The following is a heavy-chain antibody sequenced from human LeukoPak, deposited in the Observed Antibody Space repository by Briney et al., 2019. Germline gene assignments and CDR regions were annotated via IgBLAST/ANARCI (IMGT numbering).Heavy chain of an antibody. CDR1: GYTFTGYY. CDR3: ARDLSYCSSTSCSGNAFDI. V-gene: IGHV1-2*02. D-gene: IGHD2-2*01. J-gene: IGHJ3*02. Sequence: ASVKVSCKASGYTFTGYYMHWVRQAPGQGLEWMGWINPNSGGTNYAQKFQGRVTMTRDTSISTAYVELSRLRSDDTAVYYCARDLSYCSSTSCSGNAFDIWGQGTMVTVSS. CDR2: INPNSGGT.